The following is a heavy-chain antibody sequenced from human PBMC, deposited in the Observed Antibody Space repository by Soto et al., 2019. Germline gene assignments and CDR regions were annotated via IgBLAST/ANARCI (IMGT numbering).Heavy chain of an antibody. CDR1: GFTFSSHW. J-gene: IGHJ4*02. V-gene: IGHV3-7*03. Sequence: VGSLRLSCVDSGFTFSSHWMTWVRQAPGKALEWVANINQDGSERYYVDSVKGRFTISRDNAKNSVFLQMNSLRVEDTAVYYCASRPADRNYDGIFDFWGPGTLVTVS. D-gene: IGHD3-22*01. CDR3: ASRPADRNYDGIFDF. CDR2: INQDGSER.